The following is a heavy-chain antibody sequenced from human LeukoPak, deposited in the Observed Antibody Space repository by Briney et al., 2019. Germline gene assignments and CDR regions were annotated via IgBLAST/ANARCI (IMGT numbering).Heavy chain of an antibody. CDR1: GFSFSTSL. Sequence: GGSLRLSCVASGFSFSTSLMGWVRQAPGKGLEWVSAISGGGETTYYADSVKGWFTISRDNSESTLYLRMDSLGADDTAVYYCAKVREAWDYWGQGTQVTVSS. CDR3: AKVREAWDY. D-gene: IGHD5-24*01. V-gene: IGHV3-23*01. J-gene: IGHJ4*02. CDR2: ISGGGETT.